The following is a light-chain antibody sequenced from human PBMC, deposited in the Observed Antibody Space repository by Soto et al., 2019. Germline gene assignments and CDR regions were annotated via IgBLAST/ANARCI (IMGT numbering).Light chain of an antibody. V-gene: IGKV3D-11*03. CDR3: QQYGSSHPIT. J-gene: IGKJ5*01. Sequence: EIVMTQSPATLSVSPGERATLSCRASQSVSSNLAWYQQKPGQAPRLLIYDASNRATGIPARFSGSGSGTDFTLTISSLEPEDSAVYYCQQYGSSHPITFGQGTRLEIK. CDR1: QSVSSN. CDR2: DAS.